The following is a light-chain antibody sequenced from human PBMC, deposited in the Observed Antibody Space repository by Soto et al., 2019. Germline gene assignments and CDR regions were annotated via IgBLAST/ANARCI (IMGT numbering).Light chain of an antibody. V-gene: IGKV1-33*01. CDR3: QQYDNAPFT. Sequence: DIQMTQSPSSLSASVGDRVTITCQASQDISNYLNWYQQKPGKAPKLLIFDASNLETGVPSRFSGSGSGTDFTFTISSLQPEDIATYYCQQYDNAPFTFGPGTKVDIK. J-gene: IGKJ3*01. CDR2: DAS. CDR1: QDISNY.